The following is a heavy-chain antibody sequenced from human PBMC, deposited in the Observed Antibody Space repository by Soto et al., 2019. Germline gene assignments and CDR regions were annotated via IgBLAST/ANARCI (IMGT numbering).Heavy chain of an antibody. CDR1: AFTFSSYA. CDR2: ISGSGGST. V-gene: IGHV3-23*01. Sequence: GYLRLSCAASAFTFSSYAMSWARQTPGKGLEWVSAISGSGGSTYYADSVRCRFTISRDNSKNTLYLQMNSLRAEDTAVYYCAKKDIVAPIKVYYYYGMDVWGQGTTVTVSS. D-gene: IGHD5-12*01. J-gene: IGHJ6*02. CDR3: AKKDIVAPIKVYYYYGMDV.